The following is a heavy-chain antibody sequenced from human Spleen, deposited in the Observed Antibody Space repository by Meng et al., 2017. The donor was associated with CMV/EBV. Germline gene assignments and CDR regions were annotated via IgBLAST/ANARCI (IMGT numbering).Heavy chain of an antibody. D-gene: IGHD2-2*01. Sequence: IRGGRQAPGQGLEWMGWISAYNGNTNYAQKLQGRVTMTTDTSTSTAYMELRSLRSDDTAVYYCARASADIVVVPAAIADYYYGMDVWGQGTTVTVSS. V-gene: IGHV1-18*01. J-gene: IGHJ6*02. CDR3: ARASADIVVVPAAIADYYYGMDV. CDR2: ISAYNGNT.